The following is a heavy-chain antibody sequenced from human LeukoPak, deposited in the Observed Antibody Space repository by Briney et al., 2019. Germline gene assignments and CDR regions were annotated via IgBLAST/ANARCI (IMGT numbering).Heavy chain of an antibody. V-gene: IGHV3-7*01. CDR3: TRVLDY. CDR2: VNQDGSGK. J-gene: IGHJ4*02. CDR1: GFTFTNYW. Sequence: GGSLRLSCAASGFTFTNYWMDWVRQAPGKGLEWVANVNQDGSGKYYVDSVKGRFTISRDNAKNSLSLQMDSLRAEDTALYYCTRVLDYGGQGTLVTVSS.